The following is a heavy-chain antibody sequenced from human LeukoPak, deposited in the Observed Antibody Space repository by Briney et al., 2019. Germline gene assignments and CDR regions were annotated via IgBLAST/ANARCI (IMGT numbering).Heavy chain of an antibody. Sequence: QSGGSLRLSCAASGFTFSSYAMSWVRQAPGKGLEWVSTVNADGGNTYYAGSVKGRFTISRDNSKSTLILQMNSLRVEDTALYYCTKRVKYGGTWDHFADWGQGTLVTVSS. CDR1: GFTFSSYA. CDR3: TKRVKYGGTWDHFAD. CDR2: VNADGGNT. V-gene: IGHV3-23*01. J-gene: IGHJ4*02. D-gene: IGHD1-26*01.